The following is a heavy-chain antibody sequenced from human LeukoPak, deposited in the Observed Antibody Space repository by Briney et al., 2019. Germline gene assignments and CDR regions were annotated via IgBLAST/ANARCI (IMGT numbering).Heavy chain of an antibody. V-gene: IGHV3-23*01. CDR1: RFTFSSYA. CDR3: AKVGYTSGWSHFDY. Sequence: GGSLRLSCAASRFTFSSYAMSWVRQAPGKGLEWVSVFSASGGSTYYADSVKGRFTISRDNSKNTLYLQMNSLRAEDTAVYYCAKVGYTSGWSHFDYWGQGTLVTVSS. J-gene: IGHJ4*02. D-gene: IGHD6-19*01. CDR2: FSASGGST.